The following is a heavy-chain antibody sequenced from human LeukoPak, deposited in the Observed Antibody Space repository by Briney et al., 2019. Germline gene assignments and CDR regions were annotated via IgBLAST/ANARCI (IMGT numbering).Heavy chain of an antibody. V-gene: IGHV3-11*01. J-gene: IGHJ4*02. CDR3: ARGRDGYTEFDY. Sequence: KAGGSLRLSCAASGFTFSDYYMSWIRQAPVKGLEWVSYISSSGSTIYYADSVKGRFTISRDNAKNSLYLQMNSLRAEDTAAYCCARGRDGYTEFDYWGQGTLVTVSS. D-gene: IGHD5-24*01. CDR2: ISSSGSTI. CDR1: GFTFSDYY.